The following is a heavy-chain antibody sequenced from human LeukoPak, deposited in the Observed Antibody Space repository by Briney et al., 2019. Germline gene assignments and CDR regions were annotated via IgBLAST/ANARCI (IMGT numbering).Heavy chain of an antibody. Sequence: PSETLSLTCTVSGSSVGTTHSWGWIRQSPGKGLEWIGTIYHRGNTYYSSSLKSRVTISIDTSKNQFSLKLKSVTAADTAVYYCARDRCSSTSCYTRYWGQGTLDTVSS. CDR3: ARDRCSSTSCYTRY. CDR2: IYHRGNT. V-gene: IGHV4-38-2*02. J-gene: IGHJ4*02. D-gene: IGHD2-2*02. CDR1: GSSVGTTHS.